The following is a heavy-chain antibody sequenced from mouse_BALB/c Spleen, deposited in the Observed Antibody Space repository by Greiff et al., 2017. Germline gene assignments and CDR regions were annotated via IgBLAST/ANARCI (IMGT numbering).Heavy chain of an antibody. J-gene: IGHJ4*01. Sequence: VQLQQSGAELVRPGTSVKVSCKASGYAFTNYLIEWVKQRPGQGLEWIGVINPGSGGTNYNEKFKGKATLTADKSSSTAYMQLSSLTSDDSAVYFCARKTIYGYDAMDYWGQGTSVTVSS. CDR3: ARKTIYGYDAMDY. D-gene: IGHD1-2*01. CDR2: INPGSGGT. V-gene: IGHV1-54*01. CDR1: GYAFTNYL.